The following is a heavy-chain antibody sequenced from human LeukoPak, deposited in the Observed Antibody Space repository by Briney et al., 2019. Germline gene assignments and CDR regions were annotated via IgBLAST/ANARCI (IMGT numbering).Heavy chain of an antibody. J-gene: IGHJ4*02. V-gene: IGHV4-34*01. CDR2: INHSGST. Sequence: SETLSLTCAVYGGSFSGYYWSWIRQPPGKGLEWIGEINHSGSTNYNPSLKSRVTISVDTSKNQFSLKLSSVTAADTAVYYCARDHVGSQDYWGQGTLVTVSS. CDR1: GGSFSGYY. CDR3: ARDHVGSQDY. D-gene: IGHD1-14*01.